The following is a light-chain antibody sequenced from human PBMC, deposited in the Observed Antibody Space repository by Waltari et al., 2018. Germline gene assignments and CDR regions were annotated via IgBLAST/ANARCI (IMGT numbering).Light chain of an antibody. CDR3: QQYYSIPLT. V-gene: IGKV4-1*01. CDR2: WAS. CDR1: QSVLYSSNNKNY. J-gene: IGKJ4*01. Sequence: DIVMTQSPDSLAVSLGERDTINCKSSQSVLYSSNNKNYLAWYQQKPGQPPKLLIYWASTRESGVPDRFSGSGSGTHFTLTITSLQAEDVAVYYCQQYYSIPLTFGGGTRMENK.